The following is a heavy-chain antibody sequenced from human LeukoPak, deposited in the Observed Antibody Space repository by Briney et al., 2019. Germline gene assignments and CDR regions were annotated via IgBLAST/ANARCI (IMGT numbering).Heavy chain of an antibody. Sequence: PSETLSLTCSVSGGSLSSSSYYWGWIRQPPGKGLEWIGSSYSSVSTYYNPSLESRVTISVDTSKTQFSLKLSSVTAADTAMYFCARHTWSGTVEFDPWGQGTLVTVSS. CDR1: GGSLSSSSYY. J-gene: IGHJ5*02. CDR2: SYSSVST. V-gene: IGHV4-39*01. CDR3: ARHTWSGTVEFDP. D-gene: IGHD1-1*01.